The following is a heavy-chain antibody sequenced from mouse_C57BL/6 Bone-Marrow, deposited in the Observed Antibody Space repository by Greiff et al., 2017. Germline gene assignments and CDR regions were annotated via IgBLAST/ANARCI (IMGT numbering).Heavy chain of an antibody. V-gene: IGHV1-69*01. CDR2: IDPSDSYT. Sequence: VQLQQPGAELVMPGASVKLSCKASGYTFTSYWMHWVKQRPGQGLEWIGEIDPSDSYTNYNQKFKGKSTLTVDKSSSTAYMQLSSLTSEDSAVYYCARRRYYGFAYWGQGTLVTVSA. D-gene: IGHD1-1*01. CDR1: GYTFTSYW. CDR3: ARRRYYGFAY. J-gene: IGHJ3*01.